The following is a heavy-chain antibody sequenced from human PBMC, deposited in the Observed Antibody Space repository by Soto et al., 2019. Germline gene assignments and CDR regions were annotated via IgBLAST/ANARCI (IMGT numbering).Heavy chain of an antibody. Sequence: KPSETLSLTCTVSGGSVSSGGYYWSWIRQHPGKGLEWIGYIYYSGSTYYNPSLKSRVTISVDTSKNQFSLKLSSVTAADTAVYYCARGDSSGYYVIGYWGQGTLVTVSS. CDR1: GGSVSSGGYY. J-gene: IGHJ4*02. V-gene: IGHV4-31*03. D-gene: IGHD3-22*01. CDR3: ARGDSSGYYVIGY. CDR2: IYYSGST.